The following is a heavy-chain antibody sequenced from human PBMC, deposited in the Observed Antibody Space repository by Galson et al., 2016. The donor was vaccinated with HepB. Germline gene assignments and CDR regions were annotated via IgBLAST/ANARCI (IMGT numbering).Heavy chain of an antibody. CDR1: GFTLSNYR. CDR2: ISSSSVYI. J-gene: IGHJ4*02. D-gene: IGHD5-24*01. CDR3: ARADGFNTPSFDS. Sequence: SLRLSCAVSGFTLSNYRLDWVRQAPGKGLEWVSCISSSSVYIWYADSVRGRFTNSRDNAKNSLYLQMDRLTAEDTAVYYCARADGFNTPSFDSWGQGTLVTVSS. V-gene: IGHV3-21*01.